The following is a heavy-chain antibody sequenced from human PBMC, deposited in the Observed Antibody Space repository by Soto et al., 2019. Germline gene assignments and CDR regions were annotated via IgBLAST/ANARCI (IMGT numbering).Heavy chain of an antibody. D-gene: IGHD1-20*01. CDR2: IKPDGSEN. CDR1: GLTFSGHW. V-gene: IGHV3-7*03. Sequence: GGSLRLSCAASGLTFSGHWMTWVRQTPGEGLAWVAAIKPDGSENSYVDSVKGRFTISRDSARNSLFLQMDRQSAEDTAGYYCTSRPSGITSLAVFDFWGQGTLVTVSS. CDR3: TSRPSGITSLAVFDF. J-gene: IGHJ4*02.